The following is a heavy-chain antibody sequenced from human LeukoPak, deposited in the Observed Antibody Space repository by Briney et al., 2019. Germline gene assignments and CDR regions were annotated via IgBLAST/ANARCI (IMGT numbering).Heavy chain of an antibody. V-gene: IGHV1-69*13. Sequence: ASVKASCKASGGTFSSYAISWVRQAPGQGLEWMGGIIPIFGTANYAQKFQGRVTITADESTSTAYMELSSLRSEDTAVYYCARVTLNDIVVVPAAIPNESFDYWGQGTLVTVSS. CDR3: ARVTLNDIVVVPAAIPNESFDY. J-gene: IGHJ4*02. CDR2: IIPIFGTA. D-gene: IGHD2-2*02. CDR1: GGTFSSYA.